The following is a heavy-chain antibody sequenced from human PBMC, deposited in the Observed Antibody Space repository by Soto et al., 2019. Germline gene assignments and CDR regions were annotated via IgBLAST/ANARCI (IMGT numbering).Heavy chain of an antibody. CDR3: ASRRIRITGTTRHYYYYYGMDA. J-gene: IGHJ6*02. Sequence: SVKVSCKASGGTFSSYAISWVRQAPGQGLEWMGGIIPIFGTANYAQKFQGRVTITADESTSTAYMELSSLRSEDTAVYYCASRRIRITGTTRHYYYYYGMDAWGQGTTVTVSS. CDR1: GGTFSSYA. V-gene: IGHV1-69*13. CDR2: IIPIFGTA. D-gene: IGHD1-7*01.